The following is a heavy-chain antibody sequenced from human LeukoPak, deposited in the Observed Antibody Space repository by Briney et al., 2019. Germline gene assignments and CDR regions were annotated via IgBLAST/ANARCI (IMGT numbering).Heavy chain of an antibody. J-gene: IGHJ3*02. CDR1: TFIFDNYA. CDR2: ISENGGNT. V-gene: IGHV3-23*01. D-gene: IGHD6-19*01. CDR3: RSGTVAGHGRI. Sequence: GGSLRLSCAASTFIFDNYAMGWVRQAPGKGVEWVSAISENGGNTNYADSVKGRFTISRDTSKNTMYLLMSSLGAEDTAIDYCRSGTVAGHGRIWGRGTVVTVSS.